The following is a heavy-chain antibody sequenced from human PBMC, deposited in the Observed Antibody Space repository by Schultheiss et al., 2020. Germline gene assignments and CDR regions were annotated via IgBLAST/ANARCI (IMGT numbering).Heavy chain of an antibody. J-gene: IGHJ4*02. CDR3: ARVSSSWSYFDY. Sequence: SETLSLTCAVYGGSFSSHYWSWIRQPPGKGLEWIGEINHSGSTTYNPSLQSRVTISVDTSKNQFSLRLNSVTAADTAVYYCARVSSSWSYFDYWGQGTLVNVSS. V-gene: IGHV4-34*01. D-gene: IGHD6-13*01. CDR2: INHSGST. CDR1: GGSFSSHY.